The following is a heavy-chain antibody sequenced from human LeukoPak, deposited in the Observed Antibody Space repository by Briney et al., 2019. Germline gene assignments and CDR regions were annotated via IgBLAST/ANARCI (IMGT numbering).Heavy chain of an antibody. Sequence: PSETLSLTCTVSGYSISSGYYWGWLRQPPGKGLEWIGSIHHGGTTFYNPSLKRRVTISVDTSKNQFSLKLSSVTAADTAVYYCARGPEIQLWLPHYYYYGMDVWGQGTTVTVSS. V-gene: IGHV4-38-2*02. J-gene: IGHJ6*02. CDR3: ARGPEIQLWLPHYYYYGMDV. CDR2: IHHGGTT. CDR1: GYSISSGYY. D-gene: IGHD5-18*01.